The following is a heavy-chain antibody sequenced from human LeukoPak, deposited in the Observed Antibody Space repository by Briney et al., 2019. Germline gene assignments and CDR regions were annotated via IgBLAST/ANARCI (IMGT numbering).Heavy chain of an antibody. CDR3: ARGPYSYDSSGAFDI. CDR1: GYSISSGYY. J-gene: IGHJ3*02. V-gene: IGHV4-38-2*02. D-gene: IGHD3-22*01. CDR2: ISSSGST. Sequence: ASETLSLTCTVSGYSISSGYYWSWIRQPAGKGLEWIGRISSSGSTNYNPSLKSRVTISVDTSKNQFSLKLSSVTAADTAVYFCARGPYSYDSSGAFDIWGQGTMVTVSS.